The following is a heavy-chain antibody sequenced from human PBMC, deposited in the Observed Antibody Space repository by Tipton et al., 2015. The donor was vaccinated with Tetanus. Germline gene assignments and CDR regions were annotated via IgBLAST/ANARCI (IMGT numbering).Heavy chain of an antibody. D-gene: IGHD3-10*01. Sequence: QLVQSGPEVKKPGASVKVSCKASGYTFTNYGMHWVRQAPGQRLEWMGWINAGNGNIKYSQKFQGRVTITRDASASTAYMELSSLRSEDTAVYYCARDYYGSGSYYFFDYWGQGTLVTVSS. J-gene: IGHJ4*02. CDR1: GYTFTNYG. V-gene: IGHV1-3*01. CDR2: INAGNGNI. CDR3: ARDYYGSGSYYFFDY.